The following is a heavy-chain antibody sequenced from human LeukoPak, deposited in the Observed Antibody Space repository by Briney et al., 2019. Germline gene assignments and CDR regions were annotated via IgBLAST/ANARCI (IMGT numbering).Heavy chain of an antibody. D-gene: IGHD6-19*01. V-gene: IGHV1-8*01. CDR2: MNPNSGNT. CDR1: GYTFTSYD. CDR3: ARGDILIAVAGTEYFQH. J-gene: IGHJ1*01. Sequence: GASVKVSCKASGYTFTSYDINWVRQATGQGLEWMGWMNPNSGNTGYAQKFQGRVTMTRNTSISTAYMELSSLRSEDTAVYYCARGDILIAVAGTEYFQHWGQGTLVTVSS.